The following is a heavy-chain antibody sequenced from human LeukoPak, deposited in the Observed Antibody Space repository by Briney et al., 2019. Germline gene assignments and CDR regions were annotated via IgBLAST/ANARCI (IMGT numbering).Heavy chain of an antibody. V-gene: IGHV1-18*01. CDR2: ISAYNGNT. CDR3: ARDQSTPRPYYYGMDV. CDR1: GYTFTSYG. D-gene: IGHD5/OR15-5a*01. J-gene: IGHJ6*02. Sequence: ASVKVSCKASGYTFTSYGISWVRQAPGQGLEWMGWISAYNGNTNYAQKFQGRVTITADKSTSTAYMELSSLRSEDTAVYYCARDQSTPRPYYYGMDVWGQGTTVTVSS.